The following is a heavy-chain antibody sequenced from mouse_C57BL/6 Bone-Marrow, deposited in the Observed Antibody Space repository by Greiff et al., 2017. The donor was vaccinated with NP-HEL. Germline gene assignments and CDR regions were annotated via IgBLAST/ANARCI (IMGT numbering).Heavy chain of an antibody. CDR2: ISSGSSTI. CDR3: ARIIYDGYLYAMDY. CDR1: GFTFSDYG. V-gene: IGHV5-17*01. J-gene: IGHJ4*01. Sequence: EVKLMESGGGLVKPGGSLKLSCAASGFTFSDYGMHWVRQAPEKGLEWVAYISSGSSTIYYADTVKGRFTISRDNAKTTLFLQMTSLRSEDTAMYYCARIIYDGYLYAMDYWGQGTSVTVSS. D-gene: IGHD2-3*01.